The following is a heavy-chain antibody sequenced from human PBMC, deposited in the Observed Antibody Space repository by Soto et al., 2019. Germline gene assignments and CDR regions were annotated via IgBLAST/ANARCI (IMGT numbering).Heavy chain of an antibody. CDR2: IYYNGNT. CDR3: AREFYNWNDVWFDP. V-gene: IGHV4-31*03. Sequence: SETLSLTCTVSGDSINSETYYWNWIRQHPGTGLQWIGYIYYNGNTFYNPSLKSRLVISIDTSKNQFSLTLKSVTPEDTAVYYCAREFYNWNDVWFDPWGQGTLVTVSS. D-gene: IGHD1-1*01. J-gene: IGHJ5*02. CDR1: GDSINSETYY.